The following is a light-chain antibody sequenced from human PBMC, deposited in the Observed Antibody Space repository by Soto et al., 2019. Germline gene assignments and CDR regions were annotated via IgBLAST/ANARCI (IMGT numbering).Light chain of an antibody. V-gene: IGLV2-14*01. CDR3: ASNTDGGTRV. CDR1: RSDVGGDGY. CDR2: EVT. J-gene: IGLJ3*02. Sequence: QSALTQPASVSGSPGQSITISCTGTRSDVGGDGYVSWYQQHPGKAPKVMIYEVTNRPAGVSFRFSGSKSGNTASLTISGLQAEDEADYYCASNTDGGTRVFGRGTKLTVL.